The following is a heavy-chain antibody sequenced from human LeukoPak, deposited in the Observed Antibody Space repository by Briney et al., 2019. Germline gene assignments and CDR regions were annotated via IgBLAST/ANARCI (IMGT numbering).Heavy chain of an antibody. J-gene: IGHJ3*02. CDR3: ARDRGTSAYYYWVI. V-gene: IGHV4-38-2*02. D-gene: IGHD3-22*01. Sequence: SETLSLTCTVSGYSIGSGYYWGWIRQPPGKGLEWIGSIYHSGGTYYNPSLRSRVTMSVDTSKNQFSLKLSSVTAADTAVYYCARDRGTSAYYYWVIWGQGTMVTVSS. CDR1: GYSIGSGYY. CDR2: IYHSGGT.